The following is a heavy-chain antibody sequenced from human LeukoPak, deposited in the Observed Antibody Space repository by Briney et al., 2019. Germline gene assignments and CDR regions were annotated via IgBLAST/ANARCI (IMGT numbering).Heavy chain of an antibody. CDR2: VYPGDSDT. D-gene: IGHD6-19*01. CDR3: ARLFPGGQWLHRGPDY. J-gene: IGHJ4*02. V-gene: IGHV5-51*01. Sequence: GESLKFSCKASGYNFANYWIRWVRQIPGKGLESMGIVYPGDSDTRYSPSFQGQVTISADKSITTAYLQWSSLKASDTAMYYCARLFPGGQWLHRGPDYWGQGTLVTVSS. CDR1: GYNFANYW.